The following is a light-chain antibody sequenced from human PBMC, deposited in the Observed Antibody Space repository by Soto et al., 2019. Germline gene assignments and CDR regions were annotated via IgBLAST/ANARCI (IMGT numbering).Light chain of an antibody. Sequence: VLTQPPSVSGAPGQRVIVSCTGSTSNIGAGHDVHWYQQLPGTSPKLLIFANSNRPSGVPDRFSASRSGSSASLTITGLQAEDEADYYCQSYDTSLSGSCVFGSGTKVTVL. J-gene: IGLJ1*01. CDR3: QSYDTSLSGSCV. CDR2: ANS. CDR1: TSNIGAGHD. V-gene: IGLV1-40*01.